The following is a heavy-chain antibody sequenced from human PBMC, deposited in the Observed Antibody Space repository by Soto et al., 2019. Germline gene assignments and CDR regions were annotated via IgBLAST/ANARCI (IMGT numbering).Heavy chain of an antibody. CDR2: INPNSGGT. D-gene: IGHD5-12*01. V-gene: IGHV1-2*02. CDR1: VYTFTCYY. J-gene: IGHJ3*02. Sequence: GXSVKVSCKASVYTFTCYYMHWVRQAPGQGLEWMGWINPNSGGTNYAQKFQGRVTMTRDTSISTAYMELSRLRSDDTAVYYCARRDGYNAFDIWGQGTMVTVSS. CDR3: ARRDGYNAFDI.